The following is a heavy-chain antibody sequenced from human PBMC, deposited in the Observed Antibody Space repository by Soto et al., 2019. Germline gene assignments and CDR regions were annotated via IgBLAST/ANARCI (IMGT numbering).Heavy chain of an antibody. Sequence: QVQLVESGGGVVQPGRSLRLSCAASGFTFSSYGMHWVRQAPGKGLEWVAVISYDGSNKYYADSVKGRFTISRDNSKNTLYLQMNSLRAEDTAVYYCAKDGTNGGIDYWGQGTLVTVSS. J-gene: IGHJ4*02. V-gene: IGHV3-30*18. D-gene: IGHD2-8*01. CDR1: GFTFSSYG. CDR2: ISYDGSNK. CDR3: AKDGTNGGIDY.